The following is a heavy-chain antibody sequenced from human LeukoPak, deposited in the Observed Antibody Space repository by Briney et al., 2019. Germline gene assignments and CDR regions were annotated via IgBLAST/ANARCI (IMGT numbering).Heavy chain of an antibody. CDR2: ISGSGGST. J-gene: IGHJ4*02. D-gene: IGHD2-15*01. V-gene: IGHV3-23*01. CDR3: AKDPSNCSGGSCFSNFDY. Sequence: PGGSLRLSCAASGLTFSSYAMSWVRQAPGKGLEWVSAISGSGGSTYYADSVKGRFTISRDNSKNTLYLQMNSLRAEDTAVYYCAKDPSNCSGGSCFSNFDYWGQGTLVTVSS. CDR1: GLTFSSYA.